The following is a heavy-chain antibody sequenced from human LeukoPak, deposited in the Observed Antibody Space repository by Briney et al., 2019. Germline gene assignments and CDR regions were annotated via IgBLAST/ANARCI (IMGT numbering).Heavy chain of an antibody. V-gene: IGHV3-7*01. CDR2: IKQDGSKK. J-gene: IGHJ4*02. CDR1: GFTFSSYA. Sequence: GGSLRLSCAASGFTFSSYAMSWVRQAPGKGLEWVANIKQDGSKKSYVDSVKGRFTISRDNSKNTLSLQVSSLRTEDTAVYYCAKDRYSYAFEYSDSWGQGTLVTVSS. D-gene: IGHD5-18*01. CDR3: AKDRYSYAFEYSDS.